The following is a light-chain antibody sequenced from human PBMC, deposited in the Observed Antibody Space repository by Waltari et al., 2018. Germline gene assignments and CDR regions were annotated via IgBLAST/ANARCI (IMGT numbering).Light chain of an antibody. CDR3: HSRDSSGDVI. J-gene: IGLJ2*01. V-gene: IGLV3-19*01. Sequence: SSELTQDPAVSVSLGQTVRITCQGDRLRLFYLSWFHQKPGQAPALVIYGKNNRPSGIPDRFSASTSGSTASLTITGAQAEDEADYYCHSRDSSGDVIIGGGTKLTVV. CDR2: GKN. CDR1: RLRLFY.